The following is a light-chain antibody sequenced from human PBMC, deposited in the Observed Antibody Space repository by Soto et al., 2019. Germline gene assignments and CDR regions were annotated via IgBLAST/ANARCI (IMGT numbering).Light chain of an antibody. J-gene: IGLJ3*02. CDR1: SSDVGGYNF. Sequence: QSLLTQPRSVSGSPGQSVTISCTGTSSDVGGYNFVSWYQQHPGKAPKLMIYDVSKRPSGVPDRFSGSKSGNTASLTISGLQAEDEADYYCCSYAGYYTWVFGGGTKLTVL. V-gene: IGLV2-11*01. CDR3: CSYAGYYTWV. CDR2: DVS.